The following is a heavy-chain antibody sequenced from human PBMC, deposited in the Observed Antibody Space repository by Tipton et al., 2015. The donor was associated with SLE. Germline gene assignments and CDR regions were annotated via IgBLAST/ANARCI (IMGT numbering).Heavy chain of an antibody. CDR2: INPSGGST. CDR3: ARDSYYYDSSGYYSGFFDY. V-gene: IGHV1-46*01. J-gene: IGHJ4*02. D-gene: IGHD3-22*01. CDR1: GYTFTSYY. Sequence: QLVQSGAEVKKPGASVKVSCKASGYTFTSYYMHWVRQAPGQGLEWMGIINPSGGSTSYAQKFQGRVTMTRDTSTSTVYMELSSLRSEDTAGYYCARDSYYYDSSGYYSGFFDYWGQGTLVTVSS.